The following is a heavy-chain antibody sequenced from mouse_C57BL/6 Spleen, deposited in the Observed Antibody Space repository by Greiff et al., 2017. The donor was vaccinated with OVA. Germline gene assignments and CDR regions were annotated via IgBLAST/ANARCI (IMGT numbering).Heavy chain of an antibody. Sequence: QVQLQQPGTELVKPGASVKLSCKASGYTFTSYWMHWVKQRPGQGLEWIGNINPSNGGTNYNEKFKSKATLTVDKSSSTAYMQLSSLTSEDSAVYYCAREGVYYYGSSEGWYFDVWGTGTTVTVSS. V-gene: IGHV1-53*01. D-gene: IGHD1-1*01. CDR1: GYTFTSYW. CDR3: AREGVYYYGSSEGWYFDV. J-gene: IGHJ1*03. CDR2: INPSNGGT.